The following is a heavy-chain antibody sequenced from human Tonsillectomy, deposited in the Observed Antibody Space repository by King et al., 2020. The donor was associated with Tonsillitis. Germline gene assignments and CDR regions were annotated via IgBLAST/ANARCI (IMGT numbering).Heavy chain of an antibody. Sequence: VQLVESGGGLVKPGGSLRLSCAASGFTFSSYSMNWVTQAPGKGLEWVSSISYSSSYIYYADSVKGRFTISRDNAKNSLYLQMNSLRAEDTAVYYCARGLQAAIAGFDYWGQGTLVTVSS. V-gene: IGHV3-21*01. CDR3: ARGLQAAIAGFDY. CDR2: ISYSSSYI. J-gene: IGHJ4*02. CDR1: GFTFSSYS. D-gene: IGHD2-2*01.